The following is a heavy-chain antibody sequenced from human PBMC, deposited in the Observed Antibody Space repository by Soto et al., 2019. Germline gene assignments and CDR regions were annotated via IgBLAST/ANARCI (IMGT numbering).Heavy chain of an antibody. CDR3: AKAPYYGSGSYRYYYNMDV. CDR2: ISSSSSTI. V-gene: IGHV3-48*01. D-gene: IGHD3-10*01. CDR1: GFTFSSYS. J-gene: IGHJ6*02. Sequence: PAGSLRLSCAASGFTFSSYSMNWVRQAPGKGLEWVSYISSSSSTIYYADSVKGRFTISRDNSKNTLYVQMNSLRAEDTAVYFCAKAPYYGSGSYRYYYNMDVWGQGTTVTVSS.